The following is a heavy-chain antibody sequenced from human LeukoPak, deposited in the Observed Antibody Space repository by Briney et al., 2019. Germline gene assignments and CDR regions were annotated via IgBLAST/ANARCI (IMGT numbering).Heavy chain of an antibody. Sequence: GGSLRLSCAASGFTFNNHAMTWVRQAPGKGLEWVSAIGGSGGVTYYADSVRGRFTISRDNSKNTLYLQMNSLRADDTAVYYCAKDHNDFWSGYPPNWGQGTLVTVSS. CDR3: AKDHNDFWSGYPPN. CDR2: IGGSGGVT. J-gene: IGHJ4*02. D-gene: IGHD3-3*01. CDR1: GFTFNNHA. V-gene: IGHV3-23*01.